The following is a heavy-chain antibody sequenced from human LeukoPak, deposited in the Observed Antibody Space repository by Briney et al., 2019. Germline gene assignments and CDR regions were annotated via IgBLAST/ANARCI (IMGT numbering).Heavy chain of an antibody. V-gene: IGHV3-7*03. CDR1: GFTFSNYG. CDR2: IKQDGSKK. J-gene: IGHJ4*02. CDR3: ATPLDYYDTSGYHQGGD. D-gene: IGHD3-22*01. Sequence: PGGSLRLSCAASGFTFSNYGMTWVRQAPGKGLEWVGNIKQDGSKKNYVDSVKGRFTISRDNAKNSLYLQMNSLRAEDTAVYYCATPLDYYDTSGYHQGGDWGQGTLVTVSS.